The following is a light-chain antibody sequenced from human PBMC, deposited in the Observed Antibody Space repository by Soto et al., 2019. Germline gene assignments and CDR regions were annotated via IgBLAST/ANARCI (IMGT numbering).Light chain of an antibody. V-gene: IGKV3-20*01. CDR3: QQYGTSPRT. J-gene: IGKJ1*01. CDR1: QSVISNY. CDR2: GAS. Sequence: EIALTQSPGTLSLSPGERATLSCGASQSVISNYLAWYQQKPGQPPRLLIYGASSRATGIPDRFSGSGSGTDFTLTISRLEPEDFAVYYCQQYGTSPRTFGQGTKVDIK.